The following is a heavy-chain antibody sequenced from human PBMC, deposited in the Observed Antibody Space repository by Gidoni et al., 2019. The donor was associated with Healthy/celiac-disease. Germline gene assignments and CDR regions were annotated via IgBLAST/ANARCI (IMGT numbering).Heavy chain of an antibody. CDR3: AKAGRGVGASFDY. CDR2: ISGSGGST. V-gene: IGHV3-23*01. Sequence: EVQLLASGGGLVQPGGSLRISCAASGSTFSSYAMSWVRQAPGKGLEWVSAISGSGGSTYYADSVKGRFTISRDNSKNTLYLQMNSLRAEDTAVYYCAKAGRGVGASFDYWGQGTLVTVSS. J-gene: IGHJ4*02. CDR1: GSTFSSYA. D-gene: IGHD1-26*01.